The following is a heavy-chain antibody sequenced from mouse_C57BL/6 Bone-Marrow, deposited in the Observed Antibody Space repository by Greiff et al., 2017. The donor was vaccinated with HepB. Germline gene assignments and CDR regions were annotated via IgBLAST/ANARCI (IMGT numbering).Heavy chain of an antibody. CDR1: GFNIKNTF. CDR2: IVPENGVM. J-gene: IGHJ2*01. Sequence: EVQGVESGAELVRPGASVKLSCTASGFNIKNTFRPWVKQRPEQGREWIGWIVPENGVMEYASKFRGKATITADTSSNTAYLQLSSLTSEDTAVYYCTTARYGFDYWGQGTTLTVSS. D-gene: IGHD1-1*01. V-gene: IGHV14-4*01. CDR3: TTARYGFDY.